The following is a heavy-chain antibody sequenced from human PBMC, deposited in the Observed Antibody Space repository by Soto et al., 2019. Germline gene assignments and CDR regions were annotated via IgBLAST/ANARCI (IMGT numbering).Heavy chain of an antibody. J-gene: IGHJ3*01. CDR3: ARLPGVRGVFDGFNV. CDR1: GYSFAGYW. D-gene: IGHD3-10*01. Sequence: GESLKISCKGSGYSFAGYWIGWVRQMPGKGLDWMGVIYPGDSDTRYSPSFHGQVTISADKSISTAYLQWSSLKASDTAMYFCARLPGVRGVFDGFNVWGQGTRVNV. V-gene: IGHV5-51*01. CDR2: IYPGDSDT.